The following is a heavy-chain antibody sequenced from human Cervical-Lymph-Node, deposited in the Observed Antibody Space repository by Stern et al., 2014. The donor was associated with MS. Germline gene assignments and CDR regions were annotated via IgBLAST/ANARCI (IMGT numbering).Heavy chain of an antibody. J-gene: IGHJ4*02. CDR1: GYTFTRYS. V-gene: IGHV7-4-1*02. D-gene: IGHD4-11*01. Sequence: QVQLVESGSELKKPGASVVLSCKASGYTFTRYSMNWVRQAPGQGLEWMGRINTKTGNATFAQGFTGRFVISLDTSVSTASLQISSLKPEDTAIYYCAREPSYSTNVNNYWGQGTLVTVSS. CDR2: INTKTGNA. CDR3: AREPSYSTNVNNY.